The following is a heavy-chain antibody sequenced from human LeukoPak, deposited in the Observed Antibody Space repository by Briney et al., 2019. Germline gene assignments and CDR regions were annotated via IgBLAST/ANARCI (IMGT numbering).Heavy chain of an antibody. J-gene: IGHJ4*02. V-gene: IGHV1-2*06. CDR3: AREMAGGWFDY. Sequence: ASVKVSCKASGYTFTSYYMHWMRQAPGQGLEWMGRINPNSGGTNYAQKFQGRVTMTRDTSISTAYMELSRLRSDDTAVYYCAREMAGGWFDYWGQGTLVTVSS. D-gene: IGHD3-16*01. CDR1: GYTFTSYY. CDR2: INPNSGGT.